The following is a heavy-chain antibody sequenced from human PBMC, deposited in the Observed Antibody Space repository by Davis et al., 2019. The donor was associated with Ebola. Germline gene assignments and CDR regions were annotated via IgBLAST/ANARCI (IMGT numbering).Heavy chain of an antibody. CDR1: GFTFSSYA. D-gene: IGHD1-26*01. V-gene: IGHV3-23*01. CDR2: ISGSGGST. Sequence: PGGSLRLSCAASGFTFSSYAMSWVRPAPGNGLEWVSAISGSGGSTYYADSVKGRFTTSRDNSKNTLYLQMNSLGAEDTAVYYWAKEGVGARGYFDYWGQGTLVTVSS. CDR3: AKEGVGARGYFDY. J-gene: IGHJ4*02.